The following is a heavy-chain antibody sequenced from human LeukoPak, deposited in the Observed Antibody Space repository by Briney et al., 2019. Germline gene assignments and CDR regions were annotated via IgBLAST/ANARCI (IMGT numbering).Heavy chain of an antibody. CDR2: IKEDGSEK. D-gene: IGHD6-19*01. Sequence: GGSLRLSCTASGFTFSSHSMSWVRQAPGKGLEWVANIKEDGSEKYCVDSVKGRFTISRDDAKNSLYLQMNSLRAEDTAVYYWGRGRGCFFYWGRGTLVTVSS. CDR1: GFTFSSHS. CDR3: GRGRGCFFY. V-gene: IGHV3-7*01. J-gene: IGHJ4*02.